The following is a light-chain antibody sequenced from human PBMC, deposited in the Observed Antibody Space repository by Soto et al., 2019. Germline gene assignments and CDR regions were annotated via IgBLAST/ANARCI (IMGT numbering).Light chain of an antibody. V-gene: IGKV1-8*01. J-gene: IGKJ3*01. CDR3: QQYSTYPFT. Sequence: ATRRTQPPSSFSPSPGDRVNITCRPVQGVSSYLAWYQQKPGRAPKLLIYAASTLQSGVPSTFSGSGSGTDFTLTISCLQSEDFATYFCQQYSTYPFTFGPGTKVDVK. CDR1: QGVSSY. CDR2: AAS.